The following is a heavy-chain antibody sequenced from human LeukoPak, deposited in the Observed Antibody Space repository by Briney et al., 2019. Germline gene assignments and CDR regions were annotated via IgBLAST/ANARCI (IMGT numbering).Heavy chain of an antibody. Sequence: GRSLRLSCAASGFTFDDYAMHWVRQAPGKGLEWVSGISWNSGSIGYADSVKGRFTISRDNAKNSLYLQMNSLRAEDTALYYCAKSIEGSGSYYNSYFDYWGQGVLVTVSS. V-gene: IGHV3-9*01. J-gene: IGHJ4*02. CDR3: AKSIEGSGSYYNSYFDY. CDR1: GFTFDDYA. CDR2: ISWNSGSI. D-gene: IGHD3-10*01.